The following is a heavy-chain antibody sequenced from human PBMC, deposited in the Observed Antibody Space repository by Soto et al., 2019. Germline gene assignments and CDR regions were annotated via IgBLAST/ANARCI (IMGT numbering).Heavy chain of an antibody. CDR2: IYHSGST. Sequence: SETLSLTCAVSGCSISSSNLWSWVRQPPGKGLEWIGEIYHSGSTNYNPSLKSRVTKSVDKSKNQFSLKLGSVTAADTAVYYCARGTAAGGLNNCFDPWGQGTLVTVSS. V-gene: IGHV4-4*02. CDR3: ARGTAAGGLNNCFDP. CDR1: GCSISSSNL. D-gene: IGHD6-13*01. J-gene: IGHJ5*02.